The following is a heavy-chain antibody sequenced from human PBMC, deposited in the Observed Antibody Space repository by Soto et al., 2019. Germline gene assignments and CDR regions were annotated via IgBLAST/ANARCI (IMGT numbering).Heavy chain of an antibody. CDR3: AKSLSASPNYFFDS. J-gene: IGHJ4*02. V-gene: IGHV4-34*01. CDR1: GGSFSGYY. CDR2: INHSGST. D-gene: IGHD1-1*01. Sequence: SETLSLTCAVYGGSFSGYYWSWIRQPPGKGLEWIGEINHSGSTNYNPSLKSRVTISVDTSKNQFSLKLSSVTAADTAVYYCAKSLSASPNYFFDSWGQGTLVTVSS.